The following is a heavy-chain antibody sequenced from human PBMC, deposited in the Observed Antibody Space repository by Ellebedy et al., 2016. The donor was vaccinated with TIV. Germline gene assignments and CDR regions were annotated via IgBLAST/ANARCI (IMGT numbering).Heavy chain of an antibody. J-gene: IGHJ4*02. CDR2: ISRSSSNT. V-gene: IGHV3-21*01. CDR1: EFIFSHYS. D-gene: IGHD3-10*01. CDR3: ARDWQTSGSGSYHIDS. Sequence: LSLTCAASEFIFSHYSMNWVRQAPGKGLEWVSYISRSSSNTYYGDSAKGRFTISRDDAKNSLYLQMNNLRAEDTAVYYCARDWQTSGSGSYHIDSWGQGTLVTVSS.